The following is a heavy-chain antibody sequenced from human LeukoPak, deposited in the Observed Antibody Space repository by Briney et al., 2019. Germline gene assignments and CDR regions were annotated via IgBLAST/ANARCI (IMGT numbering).Heavy chain of an antibody. CDR3: ASHPRYCSGGSCYAHFQH. J-gene: IGHJ1*01. V-gene: IGHV4-59*01. CDR1: GGSISSYY. CDR2: IYYSGST. Sequence: SETLSLTCTVTGGSISSYYWSLIRQPLGKELEWIGYIYYSGSTNYNPSLKSRVTISVDTSKNQFSLKLSSVTAADTAVYYCASHPRYCSGGSCYAHFQHWGQGTLVTVSS. D-gene: IGHD2-15*01.